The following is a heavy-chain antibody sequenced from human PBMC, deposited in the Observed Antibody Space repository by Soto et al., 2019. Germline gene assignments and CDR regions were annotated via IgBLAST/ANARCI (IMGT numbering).Heavy chain of an antibody. D-gene: IGHD5-12*01. CDR1: GFTFGRSG. CDR2: IWFDGSKK. V-gene: IGHV3-33*01. Sequence: QVQMVESGGGVVQPGTSLRLSCVASGFTFGRSGMHWVRQAPGGALEWVAIIWFDGSKKYYADSVKGRLTVSRDNSKNTLYLQMVSLRGDDTAVYYCARDLNTGYIDYWGQGTLVTVFS. J-gene: IGHJ4*02. CDR3: ARDLNTGYIDY.